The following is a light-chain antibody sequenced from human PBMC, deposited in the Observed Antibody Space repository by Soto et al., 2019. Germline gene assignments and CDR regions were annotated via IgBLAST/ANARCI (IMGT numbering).Light chain of an antibody. CDR3: AAWDDSLSGPV. CDR2: TDN. CDR1: SPNIGSNY. J-gene: IGLJ3*02. Sequence: QSVLTQPPSASGTPGQRVTISCSGSSPNIGSNYVYWYQQLPGTAPKLLIYTDNQRPSGVPDRFSGSKSGTSASLAISGLRSEDEADYYCAAWDDSLSGPVFGGGTQLTVL. V-gene: IGLV1-47*02.